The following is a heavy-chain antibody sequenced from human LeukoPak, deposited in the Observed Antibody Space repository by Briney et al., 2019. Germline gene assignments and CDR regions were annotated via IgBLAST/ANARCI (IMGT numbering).Heavy chain of an antibody. D-gene: IGHD3-22*01. J-gene: IGHJ4*02. CDR1: GFIFNNYE. CDR3: ASYDSSGYYHYFDY. CDR2: ISGSGRTV. V-gene: IGHV3-48*03. Sequence: PGGSLRLSCAASGFIFNNYEMNWVRQAPGKGLEWISYISGSGRTVYYADSVKGRFTISRDNTKDSLFLQMNSLRAEDTAVYYCASYDSSGYYHYFDYWGQGTLVTVSS.